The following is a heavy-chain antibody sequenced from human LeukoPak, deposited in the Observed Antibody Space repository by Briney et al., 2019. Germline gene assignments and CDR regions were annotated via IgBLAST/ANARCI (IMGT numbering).Heavy chain of an antibody. CDR3: ARDLTTMVRGVIIRRFGY. D-gene: IGHD3-10*01. Sequence: VASVKVSCKASGYTFTSYYMHWVRQAPGQGLEWMGIINPSGGSTSYAQKFQGRVTMTRDTSTSTVYMELSSLRSEDTAVYYCARDLTTMVRGVIIRRFGYWGQGTLVTVSS. V-gene: IGHV1-46*01. J-gene: IGHJ4*02. CDR1: GYTFTSYY. CDR2: INPSGGST.